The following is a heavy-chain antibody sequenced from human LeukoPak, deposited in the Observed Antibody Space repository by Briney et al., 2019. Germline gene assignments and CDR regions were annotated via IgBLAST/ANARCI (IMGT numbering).Heavy chain of an antibody. CDR2: IYYSGST. J-gene: IGHJ4*02. CDR3: ARLGRLYPPSDY. CDR1: GGSISSSSYY. V-gene: IGHV4-39*01. D-gene: IGHD1-1*01. Sequence: SETLSLTCTVSGGSISSSSYYWGWIRQPPGKGLEWIGSIYYSGSTYYNPSLKSRITISVDTSKNQFSLKLSSVTAADTALYYCARLGRLYPPSDYWGQGTLVTVSS.